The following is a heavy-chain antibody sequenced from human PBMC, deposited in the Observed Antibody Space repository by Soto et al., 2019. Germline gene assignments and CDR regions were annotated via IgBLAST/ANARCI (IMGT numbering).Heavy chain of an antibody. Sequence: ASVKVSCKASGYTLTSYDINWVRQATGQGLEWMGWMNPNSGNIGYAQKFQGRVTMTRNTSISTAYMELSSLRSEDTAVYYCARERAVVITTMGREDYYYYGMDVWGQGTTVTVSS. CDR2: MNPNSGNI. J-gene: IGHJ6*02. D-gene: IGHD3-22*01. CDR1: GYTLTSYD. V-gene: IGHV1-8*01. CDR3: ARERAVVITTMGREDYYYYGMDV.